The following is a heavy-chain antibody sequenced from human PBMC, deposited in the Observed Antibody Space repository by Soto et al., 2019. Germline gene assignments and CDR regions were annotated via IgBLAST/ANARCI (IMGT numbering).Heavy chain of an antibody. CDR2: IIPIFGTA. D-gene: IGHD3-10*01. Sequence: QVQLVQSGAEVKKPGSSVKVSCKASGGTFSSYAISWVRQAPGQGLEWMGGIIPIFGTADDAQKFQGRVTITADESTSTAYMELSSLRSEYTAVYYCASIRANTYYYGMDVWGQGTTVTVSS. CDR1: GGTFSSYA. V-gene: IGHV1-69*12. CDR3: ASIRANTYYYGMDV. J-gene: IGHJ6*02.